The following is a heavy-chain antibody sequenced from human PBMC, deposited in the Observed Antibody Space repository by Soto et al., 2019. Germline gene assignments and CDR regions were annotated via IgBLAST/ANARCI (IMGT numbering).Heavy chain of an antibody. CDR3: AKGAGDRLSLGMDV. CDR1: GFSISDYG. CDR2: ISYDGSNT. V-gene: IGHV3-30*18. J-gene: IGHJ6*02. Sequence: QVQLVESGGGVVQPGWSLRLSCAASGFSISDYGMEWVRQAPGKGLEWVARISYDGSNTYYADSVKGRFTISRDNSKDTLCLRMTGLRREDTAVYYCAKGAGDRLSLGMDVWGQGPTVTVSS. D-gene: IGHD1-26*01.